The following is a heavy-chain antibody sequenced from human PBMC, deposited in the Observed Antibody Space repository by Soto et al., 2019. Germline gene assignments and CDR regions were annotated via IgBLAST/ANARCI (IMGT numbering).Heavy chain of an antibody. J-gene: IGHJ6*02. CDR1: GYTFTSYA. CDR3: ARWGYCSSTSCSLSRYYYGMDV. Sequence: ASVKVSCKASGYTFTSYAMHWVRQAPGQRLEWMGWINAGNGNTKYSQKFQGRVTITRDTSASTAYMELSSLRSEDTAVYYCARWGYCSSTSCSLSRYYYGMDVWGQGTTVTVSS. D-gene: IGHD2-2*01. CDR2: INAGNGNT. V-gene: IGHV1-3*01.